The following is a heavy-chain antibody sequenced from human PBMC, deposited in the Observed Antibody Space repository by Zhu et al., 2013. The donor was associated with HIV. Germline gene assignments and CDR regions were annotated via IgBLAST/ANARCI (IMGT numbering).Heavy chain of an antibody. D-gene: IGHD2-2*01. CDR2: ISAYNGNT. J-gene: IGHJ6*02. V-gene: IGHV1-18*01. CDR1: GYTFTSYG. Sequence: QVQLVQSGAEVKKPGASVKVSCKASGYTFTSYGISWVRQAPGQGLEWMGWISAYNGNTNYAQKLQGRVTMTTDTSTSTAYMELRSLRSDDTAVYYCARYQLPRGYYYYGMDVWGQGDHGHRLL. CDR3: ARYQLPRGYYYYGMDV.